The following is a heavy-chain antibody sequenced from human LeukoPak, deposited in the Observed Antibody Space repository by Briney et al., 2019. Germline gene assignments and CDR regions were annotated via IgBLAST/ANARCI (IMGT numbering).Heavy chain of an antibody. J-gene: IGHJ6*02. D-gene: IGHD5-18*01. Sequence: GGSLRLSFAASGFTVSSNYMSWVRQAPGKGLEWVSVIYSGGSTYYADSVKGRFTISRDNSKNTLYLQMNSLRAEDTAVYYCARGSVTTGPFGMDVWGQGTTVTVSS. CDR3: ARGSVTTGPFGMDV. CDR2: IYSGGST. V-gene: IGHV3-66*01. CDR1: GFTVSSNY.